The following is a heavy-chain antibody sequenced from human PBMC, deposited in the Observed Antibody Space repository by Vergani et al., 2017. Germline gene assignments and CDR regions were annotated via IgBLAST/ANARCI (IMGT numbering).Heavy chain of an antibody. Sequence: QVQLQESGPGLVKSSETLTLTCSVSFDSIRNLYCNWIRQPPGKGLEWIGYIHYSENTNYNPSLKTRVTISVDTSKNQFSLTLTSVTAADTAVYYCASDTHSGQRADRWGQGILVTVTS. CDR2: IHYSENT. CDR1: FDSIRNLY. CDR3: ASDTHSGQRADR. D-gene: IGHD6-19*01. J-gene: IGHJ5*02. V-gene: IGHV4-59*11.